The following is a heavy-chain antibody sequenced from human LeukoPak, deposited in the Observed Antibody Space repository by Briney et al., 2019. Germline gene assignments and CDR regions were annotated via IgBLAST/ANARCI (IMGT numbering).Heavy chain of an antibody. CDR2: ISRTIGSI. CDR3: AKDIDSSGWYQYYFDY. V-gene: IGHV3-9*01. Sequence: PGRCLRLACAASGFTVVDSAVRCARPAPGEGLEWGSCISRTIGSIGHAASVNGRFTISRDNAQHSLYLQMNSLRAEDTALYYCAKDIDSSGWYQYYFDYWGQGTLVTVSS. J-gene: IGHJ4*02. CDR1: GFTVVDSA. D-gene: IGHD6-19*01.